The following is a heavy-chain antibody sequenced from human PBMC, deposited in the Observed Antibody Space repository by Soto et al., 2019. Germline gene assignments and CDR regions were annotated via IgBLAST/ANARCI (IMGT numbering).Heavy chain of an antibody. J-gene: IGHJ5*02. Sequence: EVQLVESGGGLVQPGGSLRLSCAASGFTVSSSYLYWVRQAPGRGLEGVSSIYISGSTYYADSVQGRFTISRDNSKNTLYLQVNSLRAEDTAVYYCARGKVGTEPNWLDPWGQGTLVTVSS. V-gene: IGHV3-66*01. CDR3: ARGKVGTEPNWLDP. CDR1: GFTVSSSY. CDR2: IYISGST. D-gene: IGHD1-26*01.